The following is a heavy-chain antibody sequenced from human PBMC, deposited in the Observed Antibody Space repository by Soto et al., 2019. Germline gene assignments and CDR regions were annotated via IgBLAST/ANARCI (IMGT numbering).Heavy chain of an antibody. CDR2: IYHSGST. D-gene: IGHD2-21*02. Sequence: SETLSLTCAVSGYSISSGYYWGWIRQPPGKGLEWIGSIYHSGSTYYNPSLKSRVTISVDTSKNQFSLKLSSVTAADTAVYYCARYPPTARTFDYWGQGTLVTVSS. V-gene: IGHV4-38-2*01. CDR1: GYSISSGYY. J-gene: IGHJ4*02. CDR3: ARYPPTARTFDY.